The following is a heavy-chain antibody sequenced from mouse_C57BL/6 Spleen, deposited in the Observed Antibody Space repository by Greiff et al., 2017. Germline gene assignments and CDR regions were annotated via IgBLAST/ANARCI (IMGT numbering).Heavy chain of an antibody. V-gene: IGHV14-4*01. CDR1: GFNFKDDY. D-gene: IGHD2-10*01. J-gene: IGHJ2*01. CDR3: TLLSYYFDY. Sequence: EVKLQESGAELVRPGASVKLSCTASGFNFKDDYMHWVKQRPEQGLEWIGWIDPENGDTEYASKFQGKATITADTSSNTAYLQLSSLTSEDTAVYYCTLLSYYFDYWGQGTTLTVSS. CDR2: IDPENGDT.